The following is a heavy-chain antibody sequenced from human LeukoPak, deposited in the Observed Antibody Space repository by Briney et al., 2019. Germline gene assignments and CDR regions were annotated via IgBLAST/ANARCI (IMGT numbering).Heavy chain of an antibody. D-gene: IGHD5-24*01. V-gene: IGHV3-23*01. Sequence: GGSLRLYCAASGFNFITAAMTWVRQAPGKGLEWVSLIGSSGGSTYYADSVKGRFTISRYNSNHTLSLQMNSLRDEDTAIYYCVKDIQLSTWGLGTMVTVSS. CDR2: IGSSGGST. J-gene: IGHJ3*01. CDR3: VKDIQLST. CDR1: GFNFITAA.